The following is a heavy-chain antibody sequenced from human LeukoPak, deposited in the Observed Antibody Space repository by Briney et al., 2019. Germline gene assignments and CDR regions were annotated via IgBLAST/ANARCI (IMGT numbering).Heavy chain of an antibody. CDR3: ASRLRYFDWLVPYYFDY. Sequence: GGSLRLSCAASGFTFSSYAMSWVRQAPGKGLEWASAISGSGGSTYYAGSVKGRFTISRDNSKNTLYLQMNSLRAEDTAVYYCASRLRYFDWLVPYYFDYWGQGTLVTVSS. CDR1: GFTFSSYA. CDR2: ISGSGGST. V-gene: IGHV3-23*01. J-gene: IGHJ4*02. D-gene: IGHD3-9*01.